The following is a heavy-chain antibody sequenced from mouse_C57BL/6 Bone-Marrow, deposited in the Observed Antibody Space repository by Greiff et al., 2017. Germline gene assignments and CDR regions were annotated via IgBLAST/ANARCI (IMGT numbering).Heavy chain of an antibody. J-gene: IGHJ3*01. CDR1: GFNFKDDY. CDR3: TRIAY. V-gene: IGHV14-4*01. Sequence: VQLKQSGAELVRPGASVKLSCTASGFNFKDDYMHWVKQRPEQGLEWIGWIDPENGDTEYASKFQGKATITVDTSSNTAYLQLSSLTSDDTAFYYCTRIAYWGQGTLVTGSA. CDR2: IDPENGDT.